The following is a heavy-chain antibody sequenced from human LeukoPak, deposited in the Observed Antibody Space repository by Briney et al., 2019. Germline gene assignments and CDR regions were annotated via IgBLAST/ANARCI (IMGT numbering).Heavy chain of an antibody. CDR1: GFTYQHYA. D-gene: IGHD6-6*01. V-gene: IGHV3-9*01. J-gene: IGHJ6*02. Sequence: GGSVTLSCGPCGFTYQHYAMHWVRQAPGKGLEGVSGISWNCGSIVYADSGKGRVTISRDNAQNSLYLQMNSLRAEDTALYYCAKDLEYSSSSDGMDVWGQGTTVTVSS. CDR2: ISWNCGSI. CDR3: AKDLEYSSSSDGMDV.